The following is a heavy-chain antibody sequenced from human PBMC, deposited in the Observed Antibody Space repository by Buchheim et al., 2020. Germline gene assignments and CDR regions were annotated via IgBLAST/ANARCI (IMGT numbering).Heavy chain of an antibody. D-gene: IGHD6-13*01. V-gene: IGHV4-4*02. CDR1: GGSISGDNW. CDR2: IYHHGST. J-gene: IGHJ6*02. CDR3: AKASSAGNYYYGMDV. Sequence: QVQLQESGPGLVKPSGTLSLTCAVSGGSISGDNWWSWVRQTPEKGLEGIGEIYHHGSTNYNPSLESRVTISVDKSKNQFYLKVNSVTAADTAVYYCAKASSAGNYYYGMDVWGQGTT.